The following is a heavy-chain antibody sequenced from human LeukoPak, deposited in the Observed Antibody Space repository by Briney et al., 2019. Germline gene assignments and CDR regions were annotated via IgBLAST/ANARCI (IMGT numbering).Heavy chain of an antibody. CDR3: AREWNYDAFDI. J-gene: IGHJ3*02. Sequence: GSLRLSCAASGFTFSSYEMNWVRQAPGKGLEWVSYIISSGITMYYADSVKGRFTISRDNAKNSLYPQMNSLRAEDTAVYYCAREWNYDAFDIWGQGTVVTVSS. D-gene: IGHD1-7*01. V-gene: IGHV3-48*03. CDR2: IISSGITM. CDR1: GFTFSSYE.